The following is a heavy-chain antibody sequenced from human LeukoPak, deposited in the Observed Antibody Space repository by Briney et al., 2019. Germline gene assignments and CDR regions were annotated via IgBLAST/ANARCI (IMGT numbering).Heavy chain of an antibody. CDR2: ISSSGSTI. D-gene: IGHD3-3*01. V-gene: IGHV3-11*04. CDR3: ARDHYDFWSGYPNAYYYYYMDV. J-gene: IGHJ6*03. Sequence: GGSLRLSCAASGFTFSDYYMSWIRQPPGKGLEWVSYISSSGSTIYYADSVKGRFTISRDNAKNSLYLQMNSLRAEDTAVYYCARDHYDFWSGYPNAYYYYYMDVWGKGTTVTVSS. CDR1: GFTFSDYY.